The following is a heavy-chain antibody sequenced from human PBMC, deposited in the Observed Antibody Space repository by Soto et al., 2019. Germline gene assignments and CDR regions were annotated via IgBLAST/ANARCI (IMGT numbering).Heavy chain of an antibody. D-gene: IGHD3-3*01. J-gene: IGHJ5*02. V-gene: IGHV3-23*01. CDR1: GFTFSSYA. CDR3: AKDEGLHHPGDWFDP. Sequence: EVQLLESGGGLVQPGGSLRLFCAASGFTFSSYAMSWVRQAPGKGLEWVSAISGSGGSTYYADSVKGRFTISRDNSKNTLYLQMNSLRAEDTGVYYCAKDEGLHHPGDWFDPWGQGTLVTVSS. CDR2: ISGSGGST.